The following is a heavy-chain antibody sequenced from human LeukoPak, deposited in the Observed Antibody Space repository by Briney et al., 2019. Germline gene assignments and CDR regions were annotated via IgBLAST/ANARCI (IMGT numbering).Heavy chain of an antibody. D-gene: IGHD3-22*01. CDR3: AREGGYGGYAKERYYYDSSGVLDY. CDR1: GYTFTSYG. CDR2: ISAYNGNT. V-gene: IGHV1-18*01. Sequence: ASVEVSCKASGYTFTSYGISWVRQAPGQGLEWMGWISAYNGNTNYAQKLQGRVTMTTDTSTSTAYMELRSLRSDDTAVYYCAREGGYGGYAKERYYYDSSGVLDYWGQGTLVTVSS. J-gene: IGHJ4*02.